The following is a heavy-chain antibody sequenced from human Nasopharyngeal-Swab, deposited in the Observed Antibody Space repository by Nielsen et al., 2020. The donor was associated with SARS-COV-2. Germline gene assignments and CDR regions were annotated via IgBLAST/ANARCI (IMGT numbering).Heavy chain of an antibody. D-gene: IGHD3-16*01. CDR2: MPPNGGDT. CDR3: ARATGLVYYYYMDV. CDR1: GYTFTSYD. V-gene: IGHV1-8*01. Sequence: SVKVSCKASGYTFTSYDINWVRQAPGQGLEWMGWMPPNGGDTGYAQKFQGRVTMTRATSTSTAYMELSSLTSEDTAVYYCARATGLVYYYYMDVWGKGTTVTVS. J-gene: IGHJ6*03.